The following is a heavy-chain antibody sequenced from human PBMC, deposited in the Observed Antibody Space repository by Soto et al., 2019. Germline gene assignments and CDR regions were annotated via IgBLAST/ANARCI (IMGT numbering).Heavy chain of an antibody. CDR2: ISYDGSNK. CDR3: AKDHRGSSSYYYYYGMDV. Sequence: PGWSLRLSCASSVFTFISYGMHWVRQAPGKGLEWVAVISYDGSNKYYADSVRGRFTISRDNSKNTLYLQMNSLRAEDTAVYYCAKDHRGSSSYYYYYGMDVWGQGTTVTVSS. J-gene: IGHJ6*02. CDR1: VFTFISYG. V-gene: IGHV3-30*18. D-gene: IGHD6-6*01.